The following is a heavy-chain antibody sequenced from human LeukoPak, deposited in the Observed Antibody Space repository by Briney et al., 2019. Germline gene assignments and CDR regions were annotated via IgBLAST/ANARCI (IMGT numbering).Heavy chain of an antibody. CDR3: ARGFDYGGNPDY. V-gene: IGHV4-4*07. CDR2: IYTSGST. Sequence: SETLSLTCTVSGGSISSYYWSWIRQPAGKGLEWIGRIYTSGSTNCNPSLKSRVTISVDTSKNQFSLKLSSVTAADTAVYYCARGFDYGGNPDYWGQGTLVTVFS. CDR1: GGSISSYY. J-gene: IGHJ4*02. D-gene: IGHD4-23*01.